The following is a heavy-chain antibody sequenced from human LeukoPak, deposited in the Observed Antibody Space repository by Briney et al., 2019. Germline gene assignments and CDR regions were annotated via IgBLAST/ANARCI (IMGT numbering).Heavy chain of an antibody. J-gene: IGHJ6*04. D-gene: IGHD6-19*01. CDR1: GFTFSGYG. CDR3: AKDMYSSSGGMDV. CDR2: ISYDGSNK. Sequence: GGSLRLSCAAAGFTFSGYGMHWVRQAPGKGLEWVALISYDGSNKYYADSVKGRFTISRDSSKNTLYLQMNSLRAEDTAVYYCAKDMYSSSGGMDVWGKGTRSPSPQ. V-gene: IGHV3-30*18.